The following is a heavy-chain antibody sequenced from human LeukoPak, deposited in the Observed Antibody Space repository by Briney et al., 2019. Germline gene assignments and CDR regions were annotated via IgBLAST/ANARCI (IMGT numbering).Heavy chain of an antibody. CDR1: GLTFNSYA. V-gene: IGHV3-48*02. Sequence: TGGSLRLSCTASGLTFNSYAMSWVRQAPGKGLEWVSYISSSSSTIYYADSVKGRFTISRDNAKNSLYLQMNSLRDEDTAVYYCARSDSPPYGSGSYYTSDYWGQGTLVTVSS. CDR2: ISSSSSTI. D-gene: IGHD3-10*01. J-gene: IGHJ4*02. CDR3: ARSDSPPYGSGSYYTSDY.